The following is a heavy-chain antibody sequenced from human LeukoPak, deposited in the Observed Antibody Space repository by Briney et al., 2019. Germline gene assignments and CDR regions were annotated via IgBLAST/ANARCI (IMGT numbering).Heavy chain of an antibody. Sequence: GGSLRLSCAASGFTFSSYWMSWVRQAPGKGLEWVANIKQDGSEKYYVDSVKGRSTISRDNAKNSLYLQMNSLRAEDTAVYYCARVKGSSWVFFDYWGQGTLVTVSS. CDR3: ARVKGSSWVFFDY. V-gene: IGHV3-7*03. CDR1: GFTFSSYW. CDR2: IKQDGSEK. J-gene: IGHJ4*02. D-gene: IGHD6-13*01.